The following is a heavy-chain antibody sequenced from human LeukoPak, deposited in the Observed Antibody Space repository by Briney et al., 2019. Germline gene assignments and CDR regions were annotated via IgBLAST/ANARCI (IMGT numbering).Heavy chain of an antibody. CDR3: AKADSSTSCLDY. V-gene: IGHV3-30*18. CDR1: GFTFSSYG. D-gene: IGHD2-2*01. CDR2: ISYDGSNK. J-gene: IGHJ4*02. Sequence: GGSLRLSCAASGFTFSSYGMHWVRQALGKGLEWVAVISYDGSNKYYADSVKGRFTISRDNSKNTLYLQMNSLRAEDTAVYYCAKADSSTSCLDYWGQGTLVTVSS.